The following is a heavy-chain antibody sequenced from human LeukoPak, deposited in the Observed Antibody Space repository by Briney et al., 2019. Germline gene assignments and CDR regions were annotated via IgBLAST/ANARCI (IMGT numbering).Heavy chain of an antibody. CDR1: GFTFSRYW. CDR3: TTVLSSNRYNLCDH. V-gene: IGHV3-74*03. D-gene: IGHD6-13*01. J-gene: IGHJ4*02. Sequence: PGGSLRLSCAASGFTFSRYWMHWVRQAPGKGLMWVSRISPDGSTTLYADSVKGRFTISRDNAKNTLYLQMYSLGAEDTAVYYCTTVLSSNRYNLCDHWGQGTLVTVSS. CDR2: ISPDGSTT.